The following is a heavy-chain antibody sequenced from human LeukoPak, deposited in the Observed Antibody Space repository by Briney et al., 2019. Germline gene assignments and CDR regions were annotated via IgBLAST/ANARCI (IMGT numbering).Heavy chain of an antibody. Sequence: SETLSLTCAVYGGSFSGYYWSWIRQPPGKGLEWIGEINHSGSTNYNPSLKSRVTISVDTSKNQFSLKLSSVTAADTAVCYCARGPDCSGGSCYSNYYYGMDVWGQGTTVTVSS. J-gene: IGHJ6*02. D-gene: IGHD2-15*01. V-gene: IGHV4-34*01. CDR1: GGSFSGYY. CDR3: ARGPDCSGGSCYSNYYYGMDV. CDR2: INHSGST.